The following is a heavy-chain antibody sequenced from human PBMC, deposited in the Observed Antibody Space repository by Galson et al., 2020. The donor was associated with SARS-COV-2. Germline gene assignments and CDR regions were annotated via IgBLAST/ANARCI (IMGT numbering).Heavy chain of an antibody. D-gene: IGHD6-19*01. J-gene: IGHJ6*02. Sequence: SETLSLTCTVSGGSINKSSLYWGWIRQSPGRGLEWIGNIFYSGSTYYNPSLKSRVTISVDTAKKQFSLQLTSVTAADTAVYYCARLTSAWVGDADVWGQGTTVTVSS. CDR1: GGSINKSSLY. CDR3: ARLTSAWVGDADV. CDR2: IFYSGST. V-gene: IGHV4-39*07.